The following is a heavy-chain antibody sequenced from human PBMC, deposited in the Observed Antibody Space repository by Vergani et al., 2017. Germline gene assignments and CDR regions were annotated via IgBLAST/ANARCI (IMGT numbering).Heavy chain of an antibody. CDR1: GFPFSGSA. J-gene: IGHJ4*02. Sequence: EVQLVESGGGLVQPGGSLKLSCAASGFPFSGSAMHWVRQASGKGREWVGRIRSKANSYATAYAASVKGRLTISRDDSKNTAYLQMNSLKTEDTAVYYCTRQGYSRNFDYWGQGTLVTVSS. CDR3: TRQGYSRNFDY. V-gene: IGHV3-73*02. D-gene: IGHD6-13*01. CDR2: IRSKANSYAT.